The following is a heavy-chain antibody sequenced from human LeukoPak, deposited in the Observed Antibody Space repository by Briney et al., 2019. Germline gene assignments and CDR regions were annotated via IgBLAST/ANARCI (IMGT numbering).Heavy chain of an antibody. CDR1: GLIFSCYA. Sequence: PGGSLRLSCAAYGLIFSCYAMSWVRQAPGKGLEWVSTIGSSGGSTYYADSVKGRFTISRDTSKNTLYLQMNSLRAEDTAVYYCASLQWELPISWGYFDYWGQGTLVTVSS. CDR3: ASLQWELPISWGYFDY. D-gene: IGHD1-26*01. V-gene: IGHV3-23*01. CDR2: IGSSGGST. J-gene: IGHJ4*02.